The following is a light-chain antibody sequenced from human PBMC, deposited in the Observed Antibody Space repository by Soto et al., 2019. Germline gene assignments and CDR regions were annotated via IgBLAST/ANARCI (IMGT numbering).Light chain of an antibody. CDR2: ASS. Sequence: EIVLTQFPGTLSSSPGERATLSCRASQSVTNNYLAWYQQKPGQAPKLVIYASSTRASGIPGRFSASGSGTDFTLTINRLEAEDFAVYYCREYGNSRYSFGQGTKLEIK. V-gene: IGKV3-20*01. J-gene: IGKJ2*03. CDR3: REYGNSRYS. CDR1: QSVTNNY.